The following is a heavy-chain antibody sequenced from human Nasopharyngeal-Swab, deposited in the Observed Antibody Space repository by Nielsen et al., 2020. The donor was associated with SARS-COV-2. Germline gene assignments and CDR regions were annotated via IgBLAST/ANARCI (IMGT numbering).Heavy chain of an antibody. Sequence: ASVKVSCKASGYTFTRYDINWVGQAPGQGLEWMGRINPSGGSTSYAQKCQGRVTMTRDTSTSTVYMELSSLRSEDTAVYYCARDRLRLRDYITMVRGVVPYGMDVWGQGTTVTASS. CDR2: INPSGGST. CDR1: GYTFTRYD. D-gene: IGHD3-10*01. CDR3: ARDRLRLRDYITMVRGVVPYGMDV. J-gene: IGHJ6*02. V-gene: IGHV1-46*01.